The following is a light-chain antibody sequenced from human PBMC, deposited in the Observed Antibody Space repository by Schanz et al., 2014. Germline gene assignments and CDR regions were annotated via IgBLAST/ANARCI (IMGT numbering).Light chain of an antibody. CDR1: QSINSL. Sequence: DIQMTQSPSSLSASVGDRVTITCRASQSINSLLNWYQQKPGKAPKLLIYAASSLQTGVPSRYSGSGSGTDFTLTISSLQPEDFATYYCQQSYNTPPTFGPGTKVD. J-gene: IGKJ3*01. V-gene: IGKV1-39*01. CDR3: QQSYNTPPT. CDR2: AAS.